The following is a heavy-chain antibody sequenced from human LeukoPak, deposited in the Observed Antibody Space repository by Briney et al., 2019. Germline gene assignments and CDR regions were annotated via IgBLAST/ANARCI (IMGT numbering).Heavy chain of an antibody. J-gene: IGHJ4*02. CDR1: GGSFSGYY. CDR3: ARHQVSLYDILTGYDY. Sequence: SETLSLTCAVYGGSFSGYYWSWIRQPPGKGLEWIGSIYYSGSTYYNPSLKSRVTISVDTSKNQFSLRLSSVTAADTAVYYCARHQVSLYDILTGYDYWGQGTLVTVSS. CDR2: IYYSGST. V-gene: IGHV4-34*01. D-gene: IGHD3-9*01.